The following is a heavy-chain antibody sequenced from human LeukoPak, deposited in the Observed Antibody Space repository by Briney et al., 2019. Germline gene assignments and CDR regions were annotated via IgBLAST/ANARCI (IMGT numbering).Heavy chain of an antibody. CDR3: ARDLGYCTNGVCHTRFDY. V-gene: IGHV3-53*01. D-gene: IGHD2-8*01. J-gene: IGHJ4*02. CDR2: LYTGGDT. Sequence: PGGSLRLSCAVSGFTVSAHYMSWVRQAPGKGLECVSFLYTGGDTYYADSVKGRFTISRDNSKNTLYLRMNSLRAEDTAVYYCARDLGYCTNGVCHTRFDYWGQGTLVAVSS. CDR1: GFTVSAHY.